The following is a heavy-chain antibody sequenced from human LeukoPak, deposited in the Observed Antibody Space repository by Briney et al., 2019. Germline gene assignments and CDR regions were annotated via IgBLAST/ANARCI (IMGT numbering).Heavy chain of an antibody. D-gene: IGHD3-9*01. CDR3: ARDRGLLRYFDRASFENIVRFDY. CDR1: GYTFTSYG. Sequence: GASVKVSCKASGYTFTSYGISWVRQAPGQGLEWMGWISAYNGNTNYAQKLQGRVTMTTDTSTSTAYMELRSLRSDDTAVYYCARDRGLLRYFDRASFENIVRFDYWGQGTLVTVSS. CDR2: ISAYNGNT. J-gene: IGHJ4*02. V-gene: IGHV1-18*01.